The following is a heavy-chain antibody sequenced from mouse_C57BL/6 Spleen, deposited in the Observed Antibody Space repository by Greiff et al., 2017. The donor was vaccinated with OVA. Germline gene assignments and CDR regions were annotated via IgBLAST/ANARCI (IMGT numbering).Heavy chain of an antibody. V-gene: IGHV1-26*01. CDR2: INPNNGGT. CDR3: ASSIGDY. J-gene: IGHJ4*01. CDR1: GYTFTDYY. Sequence: EVQLQQSGPELVKPGASVKISCKASGYTFTDYYMNWVKQSPGKRLEWIGDINPNNGGTSYNQKFKGKATLTVDKSSSTAYMELSSLPAEDSAVYYCASSIGDYWGQGTSVTVSS.